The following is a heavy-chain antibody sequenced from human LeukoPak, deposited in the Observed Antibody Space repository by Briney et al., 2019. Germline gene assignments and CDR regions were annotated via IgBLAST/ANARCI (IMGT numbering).Heavy chain of an antibody. CDR2: IGGGGGST. CDR3: ASGPYYFDS. Sequence: GGSLRLSCAASGFTFRTYAMSWVRQAPGKGLEWVSVIGGGGGSTYYADSVKGRFTISRDNSKNTLYLQMNSLRADDTAIYYCASGPYYFDSWGQGTLVIVSS. J-gene: IGHJ4*02. CDR1: GFTFRTYA. V-gene: IGHV3-23*01.